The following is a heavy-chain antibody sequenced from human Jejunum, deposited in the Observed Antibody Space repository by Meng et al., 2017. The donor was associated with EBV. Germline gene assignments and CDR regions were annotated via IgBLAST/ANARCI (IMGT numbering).Heavy chain of an antibody. CDR3: AKLADS. Sequence: VQLLESGGGLVQPGGSLRLSCAASGFTFRSSTMSWVRQAPGKGLEWVSAISGNGGSTYYADSVKGRFTISRDNSKNTLCLQMNSLRADDTAVYYCAKLADSWGQGTLVTVSS. CDR2: ISGNGGST. V-gene: IGHV3-23*01. CDR1: GFTFRSST. J-gene: IGHJ4*02.